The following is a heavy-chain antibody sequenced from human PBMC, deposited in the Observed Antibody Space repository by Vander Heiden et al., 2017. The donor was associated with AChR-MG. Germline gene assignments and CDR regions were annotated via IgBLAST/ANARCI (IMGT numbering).Heavy chain of an antibody. CDR2: ISYDGSNK. CDR1: GFTFRSYG. J-gene: IGHJ4*02. CDR3: AKGNPIDY. V-gene: IGHV3-30*18. Sequence: QVQLVESGGGVVQPGRSLSLSCAASGFTFRSYGMHWVRQAPGKGLEWVAVISYDGSNKYYADSVKGRFTISRDNSKNTLYLQMNSLRAEDTAVYYCAKGNPIDYWGQGTLVTVSS.